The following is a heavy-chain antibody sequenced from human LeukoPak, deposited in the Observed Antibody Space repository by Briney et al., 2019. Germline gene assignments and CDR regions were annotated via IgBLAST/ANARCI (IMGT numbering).Heavy chain of an antibody. CDR1: GGSISSSSYY. D-gene: IGHD3-10*01. V-gene: IGHV4-39*01. Sequence: SETLSLTCTVSGGSISSSSYYWGWIRQPPGKGLEWIGSIYYSGSTYYNPSLKSRVTISVDTSKNQFSLKLSSVTAADTAVYYCASTTMVRGVIFPTDFDYWGQGTPVTVSS. CDR2: IYYSGST. CDR3: ASTTMVRGVIFPTDFDY. J-gene: IGHJ4*02.